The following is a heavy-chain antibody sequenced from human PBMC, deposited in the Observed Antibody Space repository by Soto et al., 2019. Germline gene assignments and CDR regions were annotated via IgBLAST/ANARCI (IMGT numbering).Heavy chain of an antibody. Sequence: ASAKVSCKASGYTFTSYYMHWVRQAPGQGLEWIGIINPSGGSTSYAQKYQGRVTMTRDTSTSTVYKEQSSLRSEDTAEYYCGRELVEMATITAGIDYWGQGTLVTVS. V-gene: IGHV1-46*01. J-gene: IGHJ4*02. CDR3: GRELVEMATITAGIDY. D-gene: IGHD5-12*01. CDR2: INPSGGST. CDR1: GYTFTSYY.